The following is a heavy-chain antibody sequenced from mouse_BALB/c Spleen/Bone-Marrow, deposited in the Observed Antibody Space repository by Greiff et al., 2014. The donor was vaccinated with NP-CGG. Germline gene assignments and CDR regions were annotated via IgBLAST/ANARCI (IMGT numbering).Heavy chain of an antibody. Sequence: DVMLVESGGGLVKPGGSLKLSCAASGFTFSSYAMSWVRQTPEKRLEWVASISSGGSTYYPDSVKGRFTISRDNARNILYLQMSSLRSEDTAMYYCAKRGAYGNFWFAYWGQGTLATVSA. CDR2: ISSGGST. D-gene: IGHD2-10*02. CDR3: AKRGAYGNFWFAY. J-gene: IGHJ3*01. CDR1: GFTFSSYA. V-gene: IGHV5-6-5*01.